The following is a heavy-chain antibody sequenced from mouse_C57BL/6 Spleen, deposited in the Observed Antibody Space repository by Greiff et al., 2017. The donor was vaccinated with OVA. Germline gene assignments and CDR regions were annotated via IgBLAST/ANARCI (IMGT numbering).Heavy chain of an antibody. J-gene: IGHJ4*01. Sequence: QVQLQESGPGILQSSQTLSLTCSFSGFSLSTSGMGVSWIRQPSGKGLEWLAHIYWDDDKRYNPSLKSQLTISKDTSRNQVFLKITSVDTADTATYYGARRSTTVSYAMDYWGQGTSVTVSS. CDR1: GFSLSTSGMG. V-gene: IGHV8-12*01. CDR2: IYWDDDK. D-gene: IGHD1-1*01. CDR3: ARRSTTVSYAMDY.